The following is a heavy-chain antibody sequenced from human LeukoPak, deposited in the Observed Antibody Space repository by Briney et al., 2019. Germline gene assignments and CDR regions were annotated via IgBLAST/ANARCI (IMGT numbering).Heavy chain of an antibody. D-gene: IGHD3-9*01. CDR2: IYYSGST. CDR3: ARGEGYFDWSYYFDY. J-gene: IGHJ4*02. Sequence: SETLSLTCTVSGGSISSYYWSWIRQPPGKGLEWIGYIYYSGSTNYNPSLKSQVTISVDTSKNQFSLKLSSVTAADTAVYYCARGEGYFDWSYYFDYWGQGTLVTVSS. CDR1: GGSISSYY. V-gene: IGHV4-59*01.